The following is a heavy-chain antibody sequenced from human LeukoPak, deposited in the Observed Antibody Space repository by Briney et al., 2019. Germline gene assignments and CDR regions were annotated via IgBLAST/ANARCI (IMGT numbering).Heavy chain of an antibody. Sequence: PRGSLRLSCAASGFTFSSDGMHWVRQAPGKGLEGVAFIRYDGSNKCNADSVQGRFTISRDNSKNTLYLQMNSLRAEDTAVYYCAKDFKRHGSSSSCAYDSWGQGTLVTVSS. J-gene: IGHJ4*02. CDR2: IRYDGSNK. CDR3: AKDFKRHGSSSSCAYDS. D-gene: IGHD2-2*01. V-gene: IGHV3-30*02. CDR1: GFTFSSDG.